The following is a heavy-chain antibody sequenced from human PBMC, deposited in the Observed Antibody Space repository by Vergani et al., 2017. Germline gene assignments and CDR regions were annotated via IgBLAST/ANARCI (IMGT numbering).Heavy chain of an antibody. J-gene: IGHJ4*02. CDR2: IIPILGIA. D-gene: IGHD4-11*01. V-gene: IGHV1-69*02. CDR3: ARTGNYYVNYPEIN. CDR1: GGTFSSYT. Sequence: QVQLVQSGAEVKKPGSSVKVCCMASGGTFSSYTTSWVRQAPGPGLEWMGRIIPILGIANYAQKFQGRVTITAEKSTSTAYMELSSLRSEDTPVYYCARTGNYYVNYPEINWGQGTLVTVSS.